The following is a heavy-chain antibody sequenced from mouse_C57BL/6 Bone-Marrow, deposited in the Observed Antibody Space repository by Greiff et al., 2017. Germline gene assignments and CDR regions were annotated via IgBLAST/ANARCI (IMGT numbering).Heavy chain of an antibody. J-gene: IGHJ4*01. CDR2: IYPGGGYT. CDR3: ARGDYYGIAMDY. D-gene: IGHD1-1*01. V-gene: IGHV1-63*01. CDR1: GYTFTNYC. Sequence: QVQLKQSGAELVRPGTSVKMSCTASGYTFTNYCIGWAKQRPGHGLEWIGEIYPGGGYTNYNEKFQGKATLTADTSSSTAYLQFSSLTSEDSAVYDGARGDYYGIAMDYWGQGTSVTVSA.